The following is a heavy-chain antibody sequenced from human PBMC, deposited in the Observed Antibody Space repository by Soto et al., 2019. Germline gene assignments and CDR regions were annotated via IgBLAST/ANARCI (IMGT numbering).Heavy chain of an antibody. D-gene: IGHD1-26*01. Sequence: QVQLVQSGAEVREPGASVKVSCKASGYSFTSLDINWVRQTTGQGLEWMGWMQPSSGRTGYAQKCQGRVPMTRDPAINTAYMELSSLTSDDTAFYYCARGVTAGVDYWGQGTLVTVSS. CDR3: ARGVTAGVDY. V-gene: IGHV1-8*01. J-gene: IGHJ4*02. CDR2: MQPSSGRT. CDR1: GYSFTSLD.